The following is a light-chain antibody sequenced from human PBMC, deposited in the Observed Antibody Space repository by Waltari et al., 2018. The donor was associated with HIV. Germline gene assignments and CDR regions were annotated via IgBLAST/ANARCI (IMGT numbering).Light chain of an antibody. CDR3: GTWDSSLSAGV. Sequence: QSVLTQPPSVSAAPAQKVTISCSGSRSNIGHNYVSWSQQPPGTAPKLLIYDNKKRPSGIPDRFSGSKSGTSATLGITGLQTGDEADYYCGTWDSSLSAGVFGGGTKLTVL. V-gene: IGLV1-51*01. CDR1: RSNIGHNY. J-gene: IGLJ3*02. CDR2: DNK.